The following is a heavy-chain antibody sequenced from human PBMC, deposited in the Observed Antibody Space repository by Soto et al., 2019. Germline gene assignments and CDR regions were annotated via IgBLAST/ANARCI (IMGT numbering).Heavy chain of an antibody. Sequence: QVQLVESGGGVVQPGRSLRLSCAASGFTFSSYGMHWVRQAPGKGLEWVAVIWYDGSNKYYADSVKGRFTISRDNSKNTLYLQMNSLRPEHTDVYYCAILSTRDAFDIWGQGTMVTVSS. V-gene: IGHV3-33*01. J-gene: IGHJ3*02. CDR2: IWYDGSNK. CDR3: AILSTRDAFDI. CDR1: GFTFSSYG.